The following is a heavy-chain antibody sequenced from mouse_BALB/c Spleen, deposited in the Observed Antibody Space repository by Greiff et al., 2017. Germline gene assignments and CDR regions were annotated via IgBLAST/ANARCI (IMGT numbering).Heavy chain of an antibody. D-gene: IGHD2-5*01. Sequence: EVTLMESGGGLVKPGGSLKLSCAASGFTFSSYALSWVRQTPEKRLEWVATISSGGSYTYYPDSVKGRFTISRDNAKNTLYLQMSSLRSEDTAMYYGARHDSNYWYFDDGGAGTTGTVAA. CDR3: ARHDSNYWYFDD. V-gene: IGHV5-9-3*01. CDR1: GFTFSSYA. J-gene: IGHJ1*01. CDR2: ISSGGSYT.